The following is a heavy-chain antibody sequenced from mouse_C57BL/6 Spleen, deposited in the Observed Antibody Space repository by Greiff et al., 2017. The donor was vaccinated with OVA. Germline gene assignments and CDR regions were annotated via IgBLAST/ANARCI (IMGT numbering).Heavy chain of an antibody. CDR2: IYPGDGDT. J-gene: IGHJ2*01. CDR1: GYAFSSSW. CDR3: AREEGFDY. Sequence: VQLMESGPELVKPGASVKISCKASGYAFSSSWMNWVKQRPGKGLEWIGRIYPGDGDTNYNGKFKGKATLTADKSSSTAYMQLSSLTSEDSAVYFCAREEGFDYWGQGTTLTVSS. V-gene: IGHV1-82*01.